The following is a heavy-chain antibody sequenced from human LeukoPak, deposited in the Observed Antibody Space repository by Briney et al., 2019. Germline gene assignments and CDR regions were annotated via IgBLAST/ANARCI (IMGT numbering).Heavy chain of an antibody. D-gene: IGHD3-10*01. J-gene: IGHJ4*02. Sequence: SETLSLTCTVSGYSISSGYYWGWLRQPPGKGLEWIGSIYHSGSTYYNPSLKSQVTISVDTSKNQFSLKLSSVTAADTAVYYCARLSGSGSYFSSVIYFDYWGQGTLVTVSS. V-gene: IGHV4-38-2*02. CDR3: ARLSGSGSYFSSVIYFDY. CDR2: IYHSGST. CDR1: GYSISSGYY.